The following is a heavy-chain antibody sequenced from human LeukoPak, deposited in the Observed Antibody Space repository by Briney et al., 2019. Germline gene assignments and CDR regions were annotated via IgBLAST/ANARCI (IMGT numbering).Heavy chain of an antibody. J-gene: IGHJ4*02. CDR1: GFTFSDYH. CDR2: ISSTSTTM. V-gene: IGHV3-48*02. Sequence: GGSLRLSCAASGFTFSDYHINWVRQAPGKGVEWVSDISSTSTTMFYADSVKGRFAISRDNARSSLYLQMNSLRDEDTAVYYCARVWQDYSGVDYWGQGTLVTVSS. D-gene: IGHD2-21*01. CDR3: ARVWQDYSGVDY.